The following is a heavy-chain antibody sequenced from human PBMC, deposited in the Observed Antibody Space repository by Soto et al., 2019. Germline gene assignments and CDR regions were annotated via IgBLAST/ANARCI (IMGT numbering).Heavy chain of an antibody. V-gene: IGHV1-3*01. CDR1: GYTFTSYA. CDR2: INAGNGNT. J-gene: IGHJ4*02. D-gene: IGHD2-2*01. Sequence: ASVKASCKASGYTFTSYAMHWVRQAPGQRLEWMGWINAGNGNTKYSQKFQGRVTITRDTSASTAYMELSSLRSEDTAVYYCARACSSTSCYVYWGQGTLVTVSS. CDR3: ARACSSTSCYVY.